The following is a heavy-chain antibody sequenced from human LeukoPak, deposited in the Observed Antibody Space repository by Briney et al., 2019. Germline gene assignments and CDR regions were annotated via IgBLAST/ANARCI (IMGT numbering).Heavy chain of an antibody. CDR3: AKTNGYYSD. CDR2: ISGSGGTT. D-gene: IGHD3-22*01. Sequence: GGSLRLSCAASGFTFSSYGMTWVRQAPGKGLEWVSGISGSGGTTYYADSVKGRFTISRGNSKNSLSLQVSSLRAEDTAVYYCAKTNGYYSDWGQGTLVTVSS. V-gene: IGHV3-23*01. J-gene: IGHJ4*02. CDR1: GFTFSSYG.